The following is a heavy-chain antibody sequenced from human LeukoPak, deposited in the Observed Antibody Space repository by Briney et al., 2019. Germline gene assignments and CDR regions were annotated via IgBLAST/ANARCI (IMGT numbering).Heavy chain of an antibody. V-gene: IGHV3-23*01. Sequence: GGSLRLSCAASGFSLSNSAMSWVRQAPGKGLEWVSTLSGSGVTTYYADSVKGRFTISRDNSKNTLYLQMNSLRAEDTAVYYCAKGIYSSGWSYFDYWGHGTLVTVSS. CDR2: LSGSGVTT. CDR1: GFSLSNSA. CDR3: AKGIYSSGWSYFDY. D-gene: IGHD6-19*01. J-gene: IGHJ4*01.